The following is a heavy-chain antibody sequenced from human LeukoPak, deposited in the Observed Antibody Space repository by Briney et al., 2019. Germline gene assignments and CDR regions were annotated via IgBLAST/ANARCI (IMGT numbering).Heavy chain of an antibody. CDR1: GGSISTYY. Sequence: PSETLSLTCTVSGGSISTYYWDWIRQPPGKGLEWIGYIYYSGSTYYNPSLKSRVTISVDTSKNQFSLKLSSVTAADTAVYYCARERNYYDSSGYSNGMDVWGQGTTVTVSS. CDR2: IYYSGST. J-gene: IGHJ6*02. D-gene: IGHD3-22*01. CDR3: ARERNYYDSSGYSNGMDV. V-gene: IGHV4-59*01.